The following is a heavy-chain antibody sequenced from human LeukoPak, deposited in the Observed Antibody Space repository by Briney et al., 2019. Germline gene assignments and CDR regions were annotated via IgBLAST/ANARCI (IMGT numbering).Heavy chain of an antibody. CDR1: RGSISSGSYY. J-gene: IGHJ5*02. CDR3: ASTPGGYSSGWFWFGP. Sequence: SQTLSLTCTVSRGSISSGSYYWSWIRQPAGKGLEWIGRIYTSGSTNYIHSLESRVTISVDTSKYQFSLKLSSVTAADTAVYYCASTPGGYSSGWFWFGPWGQGTLVTVSS. CDR2: IYTSGST. V-gene: IGHV4-61*02. D-gene: IGHD6-19*01.